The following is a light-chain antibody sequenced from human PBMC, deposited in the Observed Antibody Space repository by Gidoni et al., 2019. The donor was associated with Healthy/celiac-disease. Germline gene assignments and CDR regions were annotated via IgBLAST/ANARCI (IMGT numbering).Light chain of an antibody. CDR3: QQRSNWPST. CDR1: QGVSSY. Sequence: DIVLTQSPSTLSLSPGERATLSCRASQGVSSYLAWYQQKPGQAPRLLIYDASNRATGIPARFSGSGSGTDFTLTISSLEPEDFAVYYCQQRSNWPSTFGGGTKVEIK. V-gene: IGKV3-11*01. J-gene: IGKJ4*01. CDR2: DAS.